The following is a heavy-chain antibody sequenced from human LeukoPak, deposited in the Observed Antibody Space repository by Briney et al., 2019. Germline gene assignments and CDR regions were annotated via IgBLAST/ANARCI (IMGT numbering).Heavy chain of an antibody. CDR2: MNPNNGGT. CDR3: ARGVTGIYYYYYMDV. V-gene: IGHV1-2*02. D-gene: IGHD3-10*01. CDR1: GYTFTSYD. Sequence: ASVKVSRKASGYTFTSYDINWVRQATGQGLEWMGWMNPNNGGTKYAQKFQGGVTMTRDTSISTAYMELSRLRSDDTAVYYCARGVTGIYYYYYMDVWGKGTTVTVSS. J-gene: IGHJ6*03.